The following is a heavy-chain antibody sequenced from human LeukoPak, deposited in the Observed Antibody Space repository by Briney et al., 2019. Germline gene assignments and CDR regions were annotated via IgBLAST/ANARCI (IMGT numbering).Heavy chain of an antibody. D-gene: IGHD3-9*01. J-gene: IGHJ4*02. CDR2: ISSSSRYI. CDR1: GFTFSSYS. CDR3: ARDPPTGDWLPLFDY. Sequence: GGSLRLSCAASGFTFSSYSMNWVRQAPGKGREWGSSISSSSRYIYYTDSVRGRFTISRYTAKNSLYLQMNSLRAQDTSVYYCARDPPTGDWLPLFDYWGQGTLVTVSS. V-gene: IGHV3-21*01.